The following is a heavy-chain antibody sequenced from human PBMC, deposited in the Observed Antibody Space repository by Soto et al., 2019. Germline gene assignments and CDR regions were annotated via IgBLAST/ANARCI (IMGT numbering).Heavy chain of an antibody. D-gene: IGHD2-21*01. CDR1: GGTVSNSA. V-gene: IGHV1-69*01. CDR3: ARDFYPVAYFFDY. J-gene: IGHJ4*02. Sequence: GXSVKVSCKASGGTVSNSAISWRRQAPGQGLEWMGGIIPIFGPATYSQKFQDRVTITADESTSTAYMELRSLRSDDTAVYYCARDFYPVAYFFDYWGQGTLVTVSS. CDR2: IIPIFGPA.